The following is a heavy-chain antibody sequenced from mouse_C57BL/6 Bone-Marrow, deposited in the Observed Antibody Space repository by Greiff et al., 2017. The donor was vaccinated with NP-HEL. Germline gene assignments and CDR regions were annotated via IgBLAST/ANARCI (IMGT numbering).Heavy chain of an antibody. V-gene: IGHV1-4*01. CDR1: GYTFTSYT. Sequence: VQLQQSGAELARPGASVKMSCKASGYTFTSYTMHWVKQRPGQGLEWIGYINPSSGYTKYNQKFKDKATLTADKSSSTAYMQLSSLTSEDSAVYDCAKMGAYGSSFDYWGQGTTLTVSS. D-gene: IGHD1-1*01. J-gene: IGHJ2*01. CDR3: AKMGAYGSSFDY. CDR2: INPSSGYT.